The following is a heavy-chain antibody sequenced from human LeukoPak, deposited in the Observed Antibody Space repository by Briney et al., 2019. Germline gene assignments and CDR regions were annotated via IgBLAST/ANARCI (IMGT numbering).Heavy chain of an antibody. V-gene: IGHV5-51*01. J-gene: IGHJ6*02. CDR3: ARHEAGYYYYGMDV. CDR1: GYRFTDYW. D-gene: IGHD6-25*01. CDR2: IYPGDSDS. Sequence: GESLKISCKGSGYRFTDYWIAWVRQMPGKGLEWMGIIYPGDSDSRYSPSFQGQVTFSADKSISTAYLQWSSLKASDTAMYYCARHEAGYYYYGMDVWGQGTTVTVSS.